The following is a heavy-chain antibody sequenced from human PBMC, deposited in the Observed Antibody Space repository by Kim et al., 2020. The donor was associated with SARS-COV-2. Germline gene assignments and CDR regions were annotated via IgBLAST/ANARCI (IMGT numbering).Heavy chain of an antibody. CDR3: AKDMYSSSWGFGYFDY. D-gene: IGHD6-13*01. Sequence: GGSLRLSCAASGFTFSSYAMSWVRQAPGKGLEWVSAISGSGGSTYYADSVKGRFTISRDNSKNTLYLQMNSLRAEDTAVYYCAKDMYSSSWGFGYFDYWGQGTLVTVSS. CDR1: GFTFSSYA. V-gene: IGHV3-23*01. J-gene: IGHJ4*02. CDR2: ISGSGGST.